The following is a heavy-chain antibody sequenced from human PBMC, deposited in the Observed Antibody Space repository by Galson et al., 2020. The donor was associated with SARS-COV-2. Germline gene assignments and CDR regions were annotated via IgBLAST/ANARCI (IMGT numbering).Heavy chain of an antibody. Sequence: GGSLRLSCAASGFTFSNYGMHWVRQAPGKGLQWVAVISYDGSNTYYADSVKGRFTISRDHSKNTLYLQMNSLRAEDMAVYYCAKVGGTTSYYYMDVWGTETSVTVSS. CDR3: AKVGGTTSYYYMDV. J-gene: IGHJ6*03. CDR2: ISYDGSNT. CDR1: GFTFSNYG. V-gene: IGHV3-30*18. D-gene: IGHD1-7*01.